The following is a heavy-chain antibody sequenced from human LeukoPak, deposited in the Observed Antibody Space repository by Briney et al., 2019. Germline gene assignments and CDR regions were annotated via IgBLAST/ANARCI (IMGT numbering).Heavy chain of an antibody. V-gene: IGHV3-23*01. Sequence: QTGGSLRLSCAASGFTFSSYSMNWVRQAPGKGLEWVSAISGSGGSTYYADSVKGRFTISRDNSKNTLYLQMNSLRAEDTAVYYCAKLVAAGRGGRGYFDYWGQGTLVTVSS. J-gene: IGHJ4*02. D-gene: IGHD6-13*01. CDR3: AKLVAAGRGGRGYFDY. CDR2: ISGSGGST. CDR1: GFTFSSYS.